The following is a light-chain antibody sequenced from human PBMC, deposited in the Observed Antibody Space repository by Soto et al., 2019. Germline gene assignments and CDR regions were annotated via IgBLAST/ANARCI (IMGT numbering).Light chain of an antibody. CDR1: QSVSSY. CDR2: DAS. J-gene: IGKJ1*01. V-gene: IGKV3-11*01. CDR3: QQQRT. Sequence: EIVLTQSPATLSLSPGERATLSCRASQSVSSYLAWYQQKPGQAPRLLIYDASNRATGIPARFSGSGSGTDFTLTISSREPEDFAVYYCQQQRTFGQGTKVEIK.